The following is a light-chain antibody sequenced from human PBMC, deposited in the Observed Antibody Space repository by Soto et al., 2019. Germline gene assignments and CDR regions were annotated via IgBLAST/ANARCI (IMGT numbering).Light chain of an antibody. Sequence: DIVLIQSPATLSLSPGESATLSCRASQSIAGFLAWYQQKPGQAPRLLSYDASKRATGIPARFTGSGSGTDFTLTIRSLEPEEFAVYFCHHRREWPLTFGGGTKVEIK. V-gene: IGKV3-11*01. J-gene: IGKJ4*01. CDR3: HHRREWPLT. CDR2: DAS. CDR1: QSIAGF.